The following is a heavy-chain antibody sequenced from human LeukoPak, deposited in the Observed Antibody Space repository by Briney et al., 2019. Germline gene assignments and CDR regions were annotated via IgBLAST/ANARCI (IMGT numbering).Heavy chain of an antibody. Sequence: SVKVSCKASGGTFSSYDIRWVRQAPGQGLEWMGWISAYNGNTNYAQKLQGRVTMTTDTSTSTAYMELRSLRSDDTAVYYCARWGTYSYAIDYWGQGTLVTVSS. D-gene: IGHD5-18*01. J-gene: IGHJ4*02. V-gene: IGHV1-18*01. CDR3: ARWGTYSYAIDY. CDR1: GGTFSSYD. CDR2: ISAYNGNT.